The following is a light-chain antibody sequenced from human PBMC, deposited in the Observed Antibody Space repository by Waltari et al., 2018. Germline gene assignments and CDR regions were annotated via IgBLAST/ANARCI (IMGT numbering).Light chain of an antibody. CDR2: GAF. CDR1: QSIGSS. Sequence: EVVMTQSPATLSLSPGERATLSCRASQSIGSSLALYQQKPGQAPSLLITGAFTRATGVPGRFSGSGSGSGTEFTLTIGSLQSEDSAIYYCQQYSNWPMYTFGQGTKLAIK. V-gene: IGKV3-15*01. J-gene: IGKJ2*01. CDR3: QQYSNWPMYT.